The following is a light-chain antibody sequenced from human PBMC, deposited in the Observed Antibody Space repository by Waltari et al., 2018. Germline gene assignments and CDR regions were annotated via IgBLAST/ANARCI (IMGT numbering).Light chain of an antibody. J-gene: IGLJ3*02. CDR3: CSYAGTYTWV. CDR1: NNAVGCYKF. Sequence: QSALTQPRSVSGPPRPAFTISCTGPNNAVGCYKFVFWYQQHPGKAPKVIISDVNKRPSGVPDRFSGSKSGNTASLTISGLQPEDEADYYCCSYAGTYTWVFGGGTKLTVL. V-gene: IGLV2-11*01. CDR2: DVN.